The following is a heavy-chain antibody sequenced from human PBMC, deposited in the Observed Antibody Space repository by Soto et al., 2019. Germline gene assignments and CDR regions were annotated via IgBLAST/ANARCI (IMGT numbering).Heavy chain of an antibody. J-gene: IGHJ3*02. V-gene: IGHV4-34*02. Sequence: QVQLQQWGAGLWKPSETLSLTCTVYGGSFSGYYWYWIRQPPGKGLEWIGESSHSGITNYNPSLKSRVTMSVDTSKNQFSLKLSPVTAAVTAMYYCAGGSRDIWGQGTMVIVSS. CDR1: GGSFSGYY. CDR2: SSHSGIT. CDR3: AGGSRDI.